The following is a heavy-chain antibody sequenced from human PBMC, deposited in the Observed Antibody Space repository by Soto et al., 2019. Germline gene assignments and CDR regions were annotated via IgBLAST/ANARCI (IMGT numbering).Heavy chain of an antibody. V-gene: IGHV4-39*01. Sequence: SETLSLTCTVSGGSISSSSYYWGWIRQPPGKGLEWIGSIYYSGSTYYNPSLKSRVTISVDTSKNQFSLKLSSVTAADTAVYYCARLKAGDSSGNCYYYYGMDVWGQGTTVTVSS. J-gene: IGHJ6*02. D-gene: IGHD3-22*01. CDR3: ARLKAGDSSGNCYYYYGMDV. CDR1: GGSISSSSYY. CDR2: IYYSGST.